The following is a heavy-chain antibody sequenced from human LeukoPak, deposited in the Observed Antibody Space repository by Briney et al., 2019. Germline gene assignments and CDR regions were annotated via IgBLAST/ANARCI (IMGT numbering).Heavy chain of an antibody. Sequence: GGSLRLSCAASGFTLSTYDMHWVRQGPGEGLEWVAAVGTSGHTFYPDSVKGQFTFSRENARNSVYLQMNSLRAGDTAVYYCVRSFYGDHPYWGQGTLVTVSS. J-gene: IGHJ4*02. D-gene: IGHD4-17*01. CDR1: GFTLSTYD. V-gene: IGHV3-13*01. CDR3: VRSFYGDHPY. CDR2: VGTSGHT.